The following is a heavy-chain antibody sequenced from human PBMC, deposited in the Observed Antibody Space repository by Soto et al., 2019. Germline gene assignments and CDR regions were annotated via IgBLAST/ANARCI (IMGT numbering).Heavy chain of an antibody. J-gene: IGHJ4*02. CDR1: GFTVSSNY. CDR3: AKVLLWFGYLFDY. CDR2: IKQDGSNK. Sequence: GGSLILSCVVSGFTVSSNYMSWVRQAPGKGLEWVANIKQDGSNKYCADAVKGRFTISRDNSKNTLYLQMNSLRAEDTAVYYCAKVLLWFGYLFDYWGQGTLVTVS. V-gene: IGHV3-30*02. D-gene: IGHD3-10*01.